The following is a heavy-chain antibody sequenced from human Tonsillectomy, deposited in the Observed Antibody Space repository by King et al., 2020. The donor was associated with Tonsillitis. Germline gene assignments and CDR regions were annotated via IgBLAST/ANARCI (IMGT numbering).Heavy chain of an antibody. CDR1: GFTFSTYW. Sequence: VQLVESGGGLVQPGGSLRLSCAASGFTFSTYWMHWVRQTPGKGLVWVSRINSDGSSTSYAGSVKGRFTISRDNAKNTLYLQMNSLRSEDTAVYYCARDIYLLPRGIFGANAKFVMDVWGQGTTVTVSS. CDR3: ARDIYLLPRGIFGANAKFVMDV. D-gene: IGHD3-3*01. V-gene: IGHV3-74*01. J-gene: IGHJ6*02. CDR2: INSDGSST.